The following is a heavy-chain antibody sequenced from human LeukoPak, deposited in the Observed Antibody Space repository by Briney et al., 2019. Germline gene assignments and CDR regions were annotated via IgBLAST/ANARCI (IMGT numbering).Heavy chain of an antibody. CDR3: ARDGEQWLVTWFDP. Sequence: GGSLRLSCAASGFTFSNYAMHWVRQAPGKGLEWVAVISYDGSNKYYTDSVKGRFSISRDNSKNTLYLEMSSLRLEDTAVYYYARDGEQWLVTWFDPWGQGTLVTVAS. CDR2: ISYDGSNK. CDR1: GFTFSNYA. D-gene: IGHD6-19*01. J-gene: IGHJ5*02. V-gene: IGHV3-30-3*01.